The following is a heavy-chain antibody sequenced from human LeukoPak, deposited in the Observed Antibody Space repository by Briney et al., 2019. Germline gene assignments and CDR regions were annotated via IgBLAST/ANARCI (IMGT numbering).Heavy chain of an antibody. CDR2: IRNKANSYTT. CDR3: ARTTMVIHYYIDS. D-gene: IGHD4-23*01. CDR1: GFTFSDHY. V-gene: IGHV3-72*01. Sequence: GGSLRLSCAASGFTFSDHYMDWVRQAPGRGLEWEGRIRNKANSYTTEYAASVKGIFTISRDDSRNSLSLQMKSLKTEDTAVYYCARTTMVIHYYIDSWGQGTLVTVSS. J-gene: IGHJ4*02.